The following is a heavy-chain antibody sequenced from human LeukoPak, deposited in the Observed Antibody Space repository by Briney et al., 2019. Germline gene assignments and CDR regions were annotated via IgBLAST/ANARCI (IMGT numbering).Heavy chain of an antibody. D-gene: IGHD3-16*01. CDR1: GYSISRGYS. Sequence: SETLSLTCGVSGYSISRGYSWGWIRQPPGKELEWIGNIYHSESTHYNPSLKSRVTISPDTSKNQFSLKLTSVTASDTAVYYCARFDHVWETHGMDAFDLWGQGTMVTVSS. V-gene: IGHV4-38-2*01. CDR3: ARFDHVWETHGMDAFDL. J-gene: IGHJ3*01. CDR2: IYHSEST.